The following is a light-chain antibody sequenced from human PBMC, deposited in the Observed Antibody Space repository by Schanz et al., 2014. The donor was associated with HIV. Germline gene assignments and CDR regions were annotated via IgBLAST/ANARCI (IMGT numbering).Light chain of an antibody. CDR1: SSNIGNTY. J-gene: IGLJ3*02. V-gene: IGLV1-47*01. CDR3: AVWDDGLKAWV. Sequence: QSVLTQPPSVSAAPGQKVTISCSGSSSNIGNTYVSWYQQLPGTAPKLLIYGNSNRPSGVPARFSGSKSGTSASLAISGLQSEDEADYYCAVWDDGLKAWVFGGGTKLTVL. CDR2: GNS.